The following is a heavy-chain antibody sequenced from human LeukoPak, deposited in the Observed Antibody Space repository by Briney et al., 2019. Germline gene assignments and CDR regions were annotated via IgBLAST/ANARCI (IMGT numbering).Heavy chain of an antibody. Sequence: SETLSLTCTVSSGSISSGAYYWGWIRQPPGKGLEWIGSIYHSGSTYYNPSLKSRVTISVDTSKNQFSLKLSSVTAADTAVYYCAREAVAAAGVGMDVWGKGTTVTVSS. D-gene: IGHD6-13*01. V-gene: IGHV4-39*07. CDR2: IYHSGST. J-gene: IGHJ6*04. CDR3: AREAVAAAGVGMDV. CDR1: SGSISSGAYY.